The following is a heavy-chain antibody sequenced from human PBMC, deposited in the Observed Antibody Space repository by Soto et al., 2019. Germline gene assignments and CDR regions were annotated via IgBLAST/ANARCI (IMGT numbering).Heavy chain of an antibody. CDR1: GFTFSSYS. D-gene: IGHD2-2*01. CDR3: ARGCRSTSSYSLYYYYGMDV. J-gene: IGHJ6*02. Sequence: EVQLVESGGGLVKPGGSLRLSCAASGFTFSSYSMNWVRQAPGKGLEWVSSISSSSSYIYYADSVKGRFTISRDNAKNSLYLQMNSLRAEDTAVYYCARGCRSTSSYSLYYYYGMDVWGQGTTVTVSS. CDR2: ISSSSSYI. V-gene: IGHV3-21*01.